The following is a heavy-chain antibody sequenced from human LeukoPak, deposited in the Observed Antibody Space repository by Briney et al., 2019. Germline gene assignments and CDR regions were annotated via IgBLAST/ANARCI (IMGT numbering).Heavy chain of an antibody. V-gene: IGHV3-7*01. J-gene: IGHJ6*03. Sequence: GGSLRLSCAASGFTFSSYWMSWVRQAPGKGLERVANIKQDGSEKYYVDSVKGRFTISRDNAKNSLYLQMNSLRAEDTAVYYCANAGGYCSSTSCYGVYYYYYFYMDVWGKGTTVTVSS. D-gene: IGHD2-2*01. CDR1: GFTFSSYW. CDR2: IKQDGSEK. CDR3: ANAGGYCSSTSCYGVYYYYYFYMDV.